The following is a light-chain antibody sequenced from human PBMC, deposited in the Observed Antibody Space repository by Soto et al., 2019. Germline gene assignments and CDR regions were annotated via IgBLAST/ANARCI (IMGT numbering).Light chain of an antibody. V-gene: IGKV4-1*01. CDR1: QSVLYSSKNKNY. CDR3: QQYYRSSWT. Sequence: DIVMTQSPDSLAVSLGERATINCKSSQSVLYSSKNKNYLAWYQQKPGQAPKLLIYWASTRESGVPDRFSGSGSGTDFTLTISSLQAEDAAVYYCQQYYRSSWTFGQGTKVDIX. J-gene: IGKJ1*01. CDR2: WAS.